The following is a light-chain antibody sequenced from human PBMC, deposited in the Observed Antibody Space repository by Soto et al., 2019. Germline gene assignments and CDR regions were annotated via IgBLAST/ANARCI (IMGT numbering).Light chain of an antibody. CDR1: SRDVGSYNL. CDR2: EVS. V-gene: IGLV2-23*02. Sequence: QSALTQPASVSVSPGQSITISCTGNSRDVGSYNLVSWYQQHPGKAPKVMIYEVSKRPSGVSNRFSGSKSGNTASLTISGLQAEDEADYYCCSYAGSSTLYVFGTGTKVTVL. J-gene: IGLJ1*01. CDR3: CSYAGSSTLYV.